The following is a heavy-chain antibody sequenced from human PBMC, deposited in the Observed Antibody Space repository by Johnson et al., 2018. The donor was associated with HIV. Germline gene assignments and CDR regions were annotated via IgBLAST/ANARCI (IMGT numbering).Heavy chain of an antibody. J-gene: IGHJ3*02. V-gene: IGHV3-7*02. D-gene: IGHD4-17*01. Sequence: VQLVESGGGLVQPGGSLRLSCVASGFMFSDYWMTWVRQAPGKGLEWVANIKQDGSEKYYLDSVKGRFTISRDNAKSSLYLQMNSLRAEDTAVYYCARALTTDAFDIWGQGTMVTVSS. CDR1: GFMFSDYW. CDR2: IKQDGSEK. CDR3: ARALTTDAFDI.